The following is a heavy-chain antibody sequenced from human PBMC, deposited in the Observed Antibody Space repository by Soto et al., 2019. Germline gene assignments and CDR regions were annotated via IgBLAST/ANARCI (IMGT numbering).Heavy chain of an antibody. J-gene: IGHJ4*02. V-gene: IGHV3-30*18. CDR1: GFTFSSYG. CDR3: ANSPHDCSGYRQGPFDY. Sequence: PGGSLRLSCAASGFTFSSYGMHWVRQAPGKGLERVAVISYDGSNKYYADSVKGRFTISRDNSKNTLYLQMNSLRAEETDVYYCANSPHDCSGYRQGPFDYWGQGTLVTVSS. CDR2: ISYDGSNK. D-gene: IGHD3-22*01.